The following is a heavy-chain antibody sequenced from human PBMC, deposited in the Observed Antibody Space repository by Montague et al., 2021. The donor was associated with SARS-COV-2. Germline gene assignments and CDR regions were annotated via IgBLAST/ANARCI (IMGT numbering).Heavy chain of an antibody. CDR2: IYYSGST. CDR3: ARASITVVRGVTRWYFDL. V-gene: IGHV4-59*13. D-gene: IGHD3-10*01. J-gene: IGHJ2*01. CDR1: GGSISSYY. Sequence: SETLSLTCTVSGGSISSYYWSWIRQPPGKGLEWIGYIYYSGSTNYNPSLKSRVTISVDTSKNQFSLKLSSVTAADTAVYYCARASITVVRGVTRWYFDLWGRGTLVTVSS.